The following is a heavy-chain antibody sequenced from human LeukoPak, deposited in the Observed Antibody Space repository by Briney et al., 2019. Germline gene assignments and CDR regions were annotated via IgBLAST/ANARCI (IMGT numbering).Heavy chain of an antibody. CDR2: INHSGST. CDR3: ARSGRRITIFGVVTSKGVWFDP. Sequence: SETLSLTCTVSGGSINSYYWSWIRQPPGKGLEWIGEINHSGSTNYNPSLKSRVTISVDTSKNQFSLKLSSVTAADTAVYYCARSGRRITIFGVVTSKGVWFDPWGQGTLVTVSS. D-gene: IGHD3-3*01. J-gene: IGHJ5*02. CDR1: GGSINSYY. V-gene: IGHV4-34*01.